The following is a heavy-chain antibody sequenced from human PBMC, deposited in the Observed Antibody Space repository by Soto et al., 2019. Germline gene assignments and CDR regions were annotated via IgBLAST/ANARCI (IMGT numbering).Heavy chain of an antibody. D-gene: IGHD6-19*01. CDR3: ARHEQWRPLGY. Sequence: PSETLSLTCTVSGGSISSSSYYWGWIRQPPGKGLEWIGSIYYSGSTYYNPSLKSRVTISVDTSKNQFSLKLSSVTAADTAVYYCARHEQWRPLGYWGQGTLVTVSS. V-gene: IGHV4-39*01. CDR1: GGSISSSSYY. CDR2: IYYSGST. J-gene: IGHJ4*02.